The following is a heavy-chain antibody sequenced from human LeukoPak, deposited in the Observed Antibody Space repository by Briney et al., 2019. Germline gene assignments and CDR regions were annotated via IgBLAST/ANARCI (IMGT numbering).Heavy chain of an antibody. D-gene: IGHD1-1*01. CDR3: TRRVATTGIYAFDI. CDR2: IYYSGST. V-gene: IGHV4-59*01. J-gene: IGHJ3*02. CDR1: GGSISSYY. Sequence: SETLSLTCTVSGGSISSYYWSWIRQPPGKGLEWIGYIYYSGSTNYNPSLKSRVTISVDTSKNQFSLKLSSVTAADTAVYYCTRRVATTGIYAFDIWGQGTMVTVSS.